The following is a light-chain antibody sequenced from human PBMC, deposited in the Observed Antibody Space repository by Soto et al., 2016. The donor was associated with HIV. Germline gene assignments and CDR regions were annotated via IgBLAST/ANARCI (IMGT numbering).Light chain of an antibody. CDR3: QSADNRGAI. J-gene: IGLJ2*01. CDR1: ALPDQY. CDR2: KDI. V-gene: IGLV3-25*03. Sequence: SYDLTQPPSVSVSPGQTARITCSGDALPDQYAFWYQQKPGKAPVQVIYKDIKRPSGIPERFSGSRSGTTVTLTISGVQAEDEGDYYCQSADNRGAIFGGGTKLSVL.